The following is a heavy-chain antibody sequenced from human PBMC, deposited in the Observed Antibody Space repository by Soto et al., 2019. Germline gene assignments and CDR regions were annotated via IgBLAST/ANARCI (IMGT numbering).Heavy chain of an antibody. V-gene: IGHV3-15*07. CDR1: GFSFSNAW. CDR2: IKSKADGGTT. J-gene: IGHJ4*01. Sequence: EVQLVESGGGLVKPGGSLRLSCAASGFSFSNAWINWVRQAPGKGLEWVGRIKSKADGGTTDFAAAVKGRFVISRDDSNAMVYMEMNSLKTEDTGIYYCTTDSYSTMILVRFDYWGHGTLVTVSS. CDR3: TTDSYSTMILVRFDY. D-gene: IGHD6-13*01.